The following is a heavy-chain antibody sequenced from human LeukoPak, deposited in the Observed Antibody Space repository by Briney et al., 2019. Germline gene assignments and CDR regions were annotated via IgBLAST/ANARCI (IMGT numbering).Heavy chain of an antibody. CDR2: ISGSGCNT. CDR1: GFTFSSYA. J-gene: IGHJ4*02. Sequence: GGSLRLSCAASGFTFSSYAVRWVREATGKGPEWVSAISGSGCNTYYTDSVKGRFTISRDNSKNTLYRQMNSLRAEDTAVYYCAPLSSTSSDYWGQGTLVTVSS. D-gene: IGHD2-2*01. V-gene: IGHV3-23*01. CDR3: APLSSTSSDY.